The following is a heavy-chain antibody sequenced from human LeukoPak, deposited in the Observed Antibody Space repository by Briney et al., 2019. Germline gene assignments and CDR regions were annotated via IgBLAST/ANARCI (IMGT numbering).Heavy chain of an antibody. Sequence: GASVKVSCKASGYTFTSYDINWVRQATGQGLEWMGWMNPNSGNTGYAQKFQGRVTMTRNTSISTAYMELSSLRSEDTAVYYCARGPLIKTRFLEWLSDRYYGMDVWGQGTTVTVSS. D-gene: IGHD3-3*01. J-gene: IGHJ6*02. V-gene: IGHV1-8*01. CDR3: ARGPLIKTRFLEWLSDRYYGMDV. CDR2: MNPNSGNT. CDR1: GYTFTSYD.